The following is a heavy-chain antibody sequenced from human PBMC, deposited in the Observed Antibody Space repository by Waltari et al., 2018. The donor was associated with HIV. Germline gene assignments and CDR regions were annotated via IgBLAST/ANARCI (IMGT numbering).Heavy chain of an antibody. D-gene: IGHD4-17*01. CDR1: GFSFSSFP. J-gene: IGHJ4*02. V-gene: IGHV3-23*01. Sequence: EVQLLESGGVLVQPGGCLRLSCAASGFSFSSFPMTWVRQASGKCVRAVASIKNSAGTTYLADSVGGLFTISRDNSKNMFYLQMSDLRADDTAVYFCGGGDYGDSALGLSARWGQGTLVTVSS. CDR2: IKNSAGTT. CDR3: GGGDYGDSALGLSAR.